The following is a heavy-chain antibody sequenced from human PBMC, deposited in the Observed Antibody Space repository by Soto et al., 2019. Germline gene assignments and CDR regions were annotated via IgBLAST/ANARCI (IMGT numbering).Heavy chain of an antibody. D-gene: IGHD1-1*01. CDR3: AKDLEGFVWYFDL. V-gene: IGHV3-23*01. J-gene: IGHJ2*01. Sequence: VQLLESGGGLVQPGGSLRLSCAASGFTFSTYAMTWVRQAPGKGLEWVSAISDRGLSTYYADSVKGRFTISRDNSKNTLYLQLNSLRAEDTAVYFCAKDLEGFVWYFDLWGRGTLVTVSS. CDR2: ISDRGLST. CDR1: GFTFSTYA.